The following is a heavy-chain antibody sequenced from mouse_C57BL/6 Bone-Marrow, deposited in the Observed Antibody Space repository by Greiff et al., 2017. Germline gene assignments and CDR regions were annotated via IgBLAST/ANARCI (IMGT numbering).Heavy chain of an antibody. CDR3: DGVRSSVYYYAMDY. J-gene: IGHJ4*01. CDR2: ISDGGSYT. D-gene: IGHD1-1*01. V-gene: IGHV5-4*01. CDR1: GFTFSSYA. Sequence: EVQRVESGGGLVKPGGSLKLSCAASGFTFSSYAMSWVRQTPEKSLEWVATISDGGSYTYYPDYVKVRITISRDNAKNNLYLQMRHLKSEDTAEYYCDGVRSSVYYYAMDYWDQGTAVTVTS.